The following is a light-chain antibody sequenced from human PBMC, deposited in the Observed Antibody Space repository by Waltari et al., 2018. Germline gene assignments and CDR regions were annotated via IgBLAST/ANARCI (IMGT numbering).Light chain of an antibody. V-gene: IGKV1-33*01. CDR2: DAS. CDR3: QQFHSLPYT. Sequence: DIQMTQSPSSLSASVGDRVTFTCQATQDITTSLSWFQQKPGEAPRLLIYDASTLQPGVPSRFSGTGSATGFSLTITSLQLDESATYYCQQFHSLPYTFARGTKLHIK. CDR1: QDITTS. J-gene: IGKJ2*01.